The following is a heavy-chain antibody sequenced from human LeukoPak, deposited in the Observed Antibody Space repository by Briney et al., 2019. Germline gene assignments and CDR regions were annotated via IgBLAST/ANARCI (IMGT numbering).Heavy chain of an antibody. V-gene: IGHV3-48*03. CDR3: AKEGSYDALDI. J-gene: IGHJ3*02. CDR2: ISSSATNI. Sequence: PGGSLRLSCAASRLPFSCHEMNWVRLAPGKGLEWVSHISSSATNIYYADSVKGRFTVSRDNAKNSLYLQMDSLRAEDTAVYYCAKEGSYDALDIWGQGTMVTVSS. D-gene: IGHD3-10*01. CDR1: RLPFSCHE.